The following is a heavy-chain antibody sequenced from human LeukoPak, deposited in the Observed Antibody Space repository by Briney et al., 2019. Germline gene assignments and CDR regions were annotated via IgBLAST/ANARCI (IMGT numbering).Heavy chain of an antibody. J-gene: IGHJ4*02. CDR2: INHSGST. V-gene: IGHV4-34*01. D-gene: IGHD5-12*01. CDR3: ARAGDIVATEGSNPSFDY. CDR1: GASFSGYY. Sequence: PSETLSLTCAVYGASFSGYYWSWIRQPPGKGLEWIGDINHSGSTNYNPSLKSRVTISVDTSKNQFSLKLSSVTAADTAVYYCARAGDIVATEGSNPSFDYWGQGTLVTVPS.